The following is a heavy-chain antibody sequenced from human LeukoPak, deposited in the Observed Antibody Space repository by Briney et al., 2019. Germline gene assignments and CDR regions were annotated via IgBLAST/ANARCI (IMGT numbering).Heavy chain of an antibody. Sequence: GGSLRLSCTASGFTFSSYGMHWVRQAPGKGLEWVAVISYDGSNKYYADSVKGRFTISSDNSKNTLYLQMNSLRAEDTAVYYCAKDSWYYTSGSYFDYWGQGTLVTVSS. CDR2: ISYDGSNK. V-gene: IGHV3-30*18. CDR1: GFTFSSYG. D-gene: IGHD3-10*01. J-gene: IGHJ4*02. CDR3: AKDSWYYTSGSYFDY.